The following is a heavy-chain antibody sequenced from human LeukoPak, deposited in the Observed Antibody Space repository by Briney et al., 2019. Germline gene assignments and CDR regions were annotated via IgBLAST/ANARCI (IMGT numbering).Heavy chain of an antibody. V-gene: IGHV3-30*02. CDR1: GFTFNNYG. D-gene: IGHD3-10*01. CDR2: IRYNGNNQ. J-gene: IGHJ6*03. Sequence: GGSLRLSCAASGFTFNNYGMHWVRQAPGKGLEWVALIRYNGNNQYYADSVKGRFTISRDNSKNTLYLQMNSLKGDDTAVYYCAKDSAFYYIDVWGKGTTVIISS. CDR3: AKDSAFYYIDV.